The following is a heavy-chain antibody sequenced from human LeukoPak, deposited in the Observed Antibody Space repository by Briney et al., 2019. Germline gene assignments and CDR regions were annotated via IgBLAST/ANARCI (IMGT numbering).Heavy chain of an antibody. J-gene: IGHJ4*02. CDR2: INPNSGGT. V-gene: IGHV1-2*02. CDR3: ARGVDYYDSSGYTYYFDY. Sequence: ASVKVSCKASGYTFTGYYMHWLRQAPGQGLEWMGWINPNSGGTNYAQKFQGRVTMTRDTSISTAYMELSRLRSDDTAVYYCARGVDYYDSSGYTYYFDYWGQGTLVTVSS. CDR1: GYTFTGYY. D-gene: IGHD3-22*01.